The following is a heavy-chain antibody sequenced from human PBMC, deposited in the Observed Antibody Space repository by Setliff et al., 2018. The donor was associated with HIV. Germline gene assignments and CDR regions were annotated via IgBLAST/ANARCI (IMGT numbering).Heavy chain of an antibody. CDR1: GGSISGSNYY. J-gene: IGHJ1*01. D-gene: IGHD1-26*01. CDR2: IHDSGRT. V-gene: IGHV4-39*02. CDR3: ARDPKYYYKYFQY. Sequence: PSETLSLTCSVSGGSISGSNYYWGWIRQPPGKGLEWIGSIHDSGRTYYNPSLKSRVTISVDTSKNQFSLKLSSVTAADTAVYYCARDPKYYYKYFQYWGQGTLVTVSS.